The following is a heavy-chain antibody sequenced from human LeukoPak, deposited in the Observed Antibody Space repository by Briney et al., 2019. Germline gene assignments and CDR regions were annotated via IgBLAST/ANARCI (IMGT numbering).Heavy chain of an antibody. CDR1: GYTFTGYY. D-gene: IGHD2-2*01. CDR3: ARDGACSSTSCQNFDH. V-gene: IGHV1-2*02. CDR2: INPYSGVT. J-gene: IGHJ4*02. Sequence: GASVKVSCKASGYTFTGYYIHWLRQAPGRGLEWMGWINPYSGVTNYVQKFQGRVTMTTDTSINTAYMDLSSMRSDDTAVYYCARDGACSSTSCQNFDHWGQGTLVSVSS.